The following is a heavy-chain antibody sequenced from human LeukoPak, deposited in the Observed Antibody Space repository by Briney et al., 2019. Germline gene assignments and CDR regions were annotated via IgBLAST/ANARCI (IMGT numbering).Heavy chain of an antibody. CDR3: ARDARPYYYDSSGSSSDY. Sequence: SETLSLTCTVSGGSISSSSYYWGCIRQPPGKGLEWIGSIYYSGSTYYNPSLKSRVTISVDTSKNQFSLKLSSVTAADTAVYYCARDARPYYYDSSGSSSDYWGQGTLVTVSS. D-gene: IGHD3-22*01. CDR1: GGSISSSSYY. J-gene: IGHJ4*02. V-gene: IGHV4-39*07. CDR2: IYYSGST.